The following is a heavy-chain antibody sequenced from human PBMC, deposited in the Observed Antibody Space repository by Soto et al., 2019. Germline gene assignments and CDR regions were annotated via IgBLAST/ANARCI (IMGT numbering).Heavy chain of an antibody. CDR3: ARRVVGSGYSGYDFEGWFDP. J-gene: IGHJ5*02. D-gene: IGHD5-12*01. CDR1: GYSFTSYW. V-gene: IGHV5-51*01. Sequence: EVQLVQSGAEVKKPGESLKISCKGSGYSFTSYWIGWVRQMPGKGLEWMGIIYPCDSDTRYSPYFQGQVTISAAKSISTAYLQWSSLKASDTAMYYCARRVVGSGYSGYDFEGWFDPWGQGTLVTVSS. CDR2: IYPCDSDT.